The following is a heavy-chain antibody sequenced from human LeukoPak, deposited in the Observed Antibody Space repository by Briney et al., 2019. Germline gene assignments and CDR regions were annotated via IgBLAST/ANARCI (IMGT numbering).Heavy chain of an antibody. Sequence: PGGSLRLSCVASGNYWMHWVRQAPGKGLVWVSHINSDGSWTSYADSVKGRFTISKDNAKNTVYLQMNSLRAEDTALYFCVRERFGAIVENWGQGALVIVSS. CDR2: INSDGSWT. CDR1: GNYW. V-gene: IGHV3-74*01. CDR3: VRERFGAIVEN. J-gene: IGHJ4*02. D-gene: IGHD5-24*01.